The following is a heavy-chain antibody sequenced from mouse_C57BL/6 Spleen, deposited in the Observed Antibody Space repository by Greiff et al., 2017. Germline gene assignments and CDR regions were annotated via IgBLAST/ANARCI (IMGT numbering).Heavy chain of an antibody. CDR1: GYTFTSYW. CDR3: TRGSPTVVAKDYAMDY. V-gene: IGHV1-5*01. J-gene: IGHJ4*01. D-gene: IGHD1-1*01. Sequence: EVQLVESGTVLARPGASVKMSCKTSGYTFTSYWMHWVKQRPGQGLEWIGAIYPGNSDTSYNQKFKGKAKLTAVTSASTAYMELSSLTNEDSAVYYCTRGSPTVVAKDYAMDYWGQGTSVTVSS. CDR2: IYPGNSDT.